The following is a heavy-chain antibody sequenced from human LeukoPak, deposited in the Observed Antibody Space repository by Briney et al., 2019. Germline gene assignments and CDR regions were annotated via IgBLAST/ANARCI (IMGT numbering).Heavy chain of an antibody. CDR3: AKDGGEYYDILTGYYPRLYYMDV. Sequence: GGSLRLSCAASGYTFGDYGMSWVRQAPGKGLEWVSAISGSGGSTYYADSVKGRFTISRDNSKNTLYLQMNSLRAEDTAVYYCAKDGGEYYDILTGYYPRLYYMDVWGKGTTVTISS. CDR2: ISGSGGST. D-gene: IGHD3-9*01. V-gene: IGHV3-23*01. CDR1: GYTFGDYG. J-gene: IGHJ6*03.